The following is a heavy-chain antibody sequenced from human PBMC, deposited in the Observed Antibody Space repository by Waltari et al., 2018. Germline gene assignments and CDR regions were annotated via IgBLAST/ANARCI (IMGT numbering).Heavy chain of an antibody. D-gene: IGHD1-26*01. CDR2: INAGNGNT. CDR3: ATLGGATFYYYYGMDV. V-gene: IGHV1-3*01. Sequence: QVQLVQSGAEVKKPGASVKVSCKASGYTFTSYAMHWVRQAPGQRLEWMGWINAGNGNTKYSQKFQGRVTITRDTSASTAYMELSSLRSEDTAVYYCATLGGATFYYYYGMDVWGQGTTVTVSS. J-gene: IGHJ6*02. CDR1: GYTFTSYA.